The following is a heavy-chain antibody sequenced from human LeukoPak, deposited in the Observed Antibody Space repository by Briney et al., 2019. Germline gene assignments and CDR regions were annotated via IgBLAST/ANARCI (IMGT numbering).Heavy chain of an antibody. CDR1: GYTFTSYD. J-gene: IGHJ5*02. V-gene: IGHV1-8*01. CDR3: ARVKRYYYDRSGYWGRSEHNWFDP. D-gene: IGHD3-22*01. CDR2: MNPNSGNT. Sequence: GASVTVSFKASGYTFTSYDINWVRQATGQGREWMGWMNPNSGNTGYAQKFQGRVTMTRNTSISTAYMELSSLRSEDTAVYYCARVKRYYYDRSGYWGRSEHNWFDPWGQGTLVTVSS.